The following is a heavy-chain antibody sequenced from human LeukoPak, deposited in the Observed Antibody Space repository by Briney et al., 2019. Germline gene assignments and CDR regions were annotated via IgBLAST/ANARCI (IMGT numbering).Heavy chain of an antibody. CDR3: ARVHSSSWYCCSDY. CDR2: TSHDGGIN. CDR1: EFIFSSYA. J-gene: IGHJ4*02. V-gene: IGHV3-30*04. Sequence: PGGSLRLSCAASEFIFSSYAMHWVRQAPGKGLEWVAATSHDGGINYYAESVKGRFSISRDNSKNTLYLQMNSLRPEDTAVYYCARVHSSSWYCCSDYWGQGTLVTVSS. D-gene: IGHD6-13*01.